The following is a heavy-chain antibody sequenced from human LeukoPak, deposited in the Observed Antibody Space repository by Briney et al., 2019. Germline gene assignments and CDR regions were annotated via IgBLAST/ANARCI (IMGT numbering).Heavy chain of an antibody. CDR1: GFTFSSYA. Sequence: GGSLRLSCAASGFTFSSYAMTWVRQAPGKGLEWVSAISGSGGSTYYADSVKGRFTISRDNSQDTVSLQVNNLRTEDTALYYCAKTSLSDASGHYYYMDVWGKGTTVTVSS. CDR2: ISGSGGST. D-gene: IGHD3-3*01. V-gene: IGHV3-23*01. J-gene: IGHJ6*03. CDR3: AKTSLSDASGHYYYMDV.